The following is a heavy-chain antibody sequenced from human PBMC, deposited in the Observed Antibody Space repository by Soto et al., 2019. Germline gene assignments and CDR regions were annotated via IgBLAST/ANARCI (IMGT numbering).Heavy chain of an antibody. J-gene: IGHJ6*02. Sequence: QVQLAQSGAEVKKPGSSVKVSCKASGVTFSSYAISWVRQAPGQGLEWMGGIIPIFGTANYAQKFQGRVTITADESTSTAFKELSSLRSEDTAVYYCERELLELRGLYYDSYGMHVWGQGTKVAVSS. V-gene: IGHV1-69*01. CDR1: GVTFSSYA. CDR3: ERELLELRGLYYDSYGMHV. D-gene: IGHD1-7*01. CDR2: IIPIFGTA.